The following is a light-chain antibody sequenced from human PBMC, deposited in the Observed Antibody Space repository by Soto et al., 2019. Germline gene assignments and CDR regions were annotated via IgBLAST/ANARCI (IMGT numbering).Light chain of an antibody. Sequence: EIVLTQSPATLSLSPGERATLSCRASQSVSSYLAWYQQKPGQAPRLLIYDASNRATGIPARFSGSGSGTDFTFTISSLEPEDFAFYYCQQRSNWPPGFTFGPGTKVDIK. CDR3: QQRSNWPPGFT. CDR2: DAS. V-gene: IGKV3-11*01. J-gene: IGKJ3*01. CDR1: QSVSSY.